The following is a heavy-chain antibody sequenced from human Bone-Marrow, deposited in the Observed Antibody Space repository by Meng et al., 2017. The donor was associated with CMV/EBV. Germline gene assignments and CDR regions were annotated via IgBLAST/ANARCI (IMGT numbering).Heavy chain of an antibody. CDR3: ARGLLVVPAAISFDY. D-gene: IGHD2-2*01. Sequence: ASVKVSCKASGYTFTSYAMHWVRQAPGQRLEWMGWSNAGNGNTKYSQEFQGRVTITRDTSASTAYMELSSLRSEDTAVYYCARGLLVVPAAISFDYWGQGTLVTVSS. CDR1: GYTFTSYA. CDR2: SNAGNGNT. V-gene: IGHV1-3*02. J-gene: IGHJ4*02.